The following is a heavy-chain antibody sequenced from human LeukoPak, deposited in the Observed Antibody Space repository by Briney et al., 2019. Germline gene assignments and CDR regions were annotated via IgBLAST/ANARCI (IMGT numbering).Heavy chain of an antibody. V-gene: IGHV4-34*01. CDR1: GGSFSGYY. Sequence: NSSETLSLTCAVYGGSFSGYYWSWIRQPPGKGLEWIGEINHSGSTNYNPSLKSRVTISVDTSKNQFSLKLSSVTAADTAVYYCAGAPRYNWNEENDYWGQGTLVTVSS. J-gene: IGHJ4*02. CDR3: AGAPRYNWNEENDY. D-gene: IGHD1-1*01. CDR2: INHSGST.